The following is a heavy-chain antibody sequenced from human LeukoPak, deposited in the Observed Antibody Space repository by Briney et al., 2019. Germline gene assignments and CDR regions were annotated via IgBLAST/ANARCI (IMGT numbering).Heavy chain of an antibody. Sequence: TSETLSLTCAVSGGSISSGGYSWSWIRQPPGKGLEWIGYIYHSGSTYYNPSLKSRVTISVDRSKNQFSLKLSSVTAADTAVYYCARTSLSSGYSYCFDYWGQGTLVTVSS. CDR1: GGSISSGGYS. V-gene: IGHV4-30-2*01. CDR3: ARTSLSSGYSYCFDY. J-gene: IGHJ4*02. CDR2: IYHSGST. D-gene: IGHD3-22*01.